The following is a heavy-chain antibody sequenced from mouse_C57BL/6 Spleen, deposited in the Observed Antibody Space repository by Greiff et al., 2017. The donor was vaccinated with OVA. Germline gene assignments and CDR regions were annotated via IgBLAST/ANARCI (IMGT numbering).Heavy chain of an antibody. Sequence: VKLMESGPGLVAPSQSLSITCTVSGFSLTSYAISWVRQPPGKGLEWLGVIWTGGGTNYNSALKSRLSISKDNSKSQVFLKMNSLQTDDTARYYCAGIYYGYDGDWYFDVWGTGTTVTVSS. CDR2: IWTGGGT. CDR1: GFSLTSYA. D-gene: IGHD2-2*01. J-gene: IGHJ1*03. V-gene: IGHV2-9-1*01. CDR3: AGIYYGYDGDWYFDV.